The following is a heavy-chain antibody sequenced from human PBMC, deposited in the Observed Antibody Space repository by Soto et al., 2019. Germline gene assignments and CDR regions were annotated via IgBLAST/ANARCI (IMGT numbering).Heavy chain of an antibody. CDR2: ITGSAGST. D-gene: IGHD3-22*01. V-gene: IGHV3-23*01. CDR1: GFTFETHP. Sequence: LSCVGSGFTFETHPMNWVRQGPGKGLECVAGITGSAGSTYYADSVKGRFTISKDNYKNTMSLKMSSLRVEDTAVYYCTKDKADKYDSSVDYWGQGT. J-gene: IGHJ4*02. CDR3: TKDKADKYDSSVDY.